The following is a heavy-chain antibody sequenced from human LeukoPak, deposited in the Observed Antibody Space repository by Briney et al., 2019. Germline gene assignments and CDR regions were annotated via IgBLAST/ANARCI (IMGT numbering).Heavy chain of an antibody. Sequence: GGSLRLSCEASGFNVSSNYMTWVRQAPGKGLEWVSLIYGDGTTDYADSVKGRFHISRHNSKNTLYLQMNSLRAEDTAVYYCAKDRLSGSESYGILDYWGLGTLVTVSS. CDR2: IYGDGTT. V-gene: IGHV3-53*01. CDR3: AKDRLSGSESYGILDY. CDR1: GFNVSSNY. D-gene: IGHD3-10*01. J-gene: IGHJ4*02.